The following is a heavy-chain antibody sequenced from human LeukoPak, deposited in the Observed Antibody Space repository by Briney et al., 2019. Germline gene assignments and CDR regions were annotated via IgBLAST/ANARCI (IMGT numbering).Heavy chain of an antibody. Sequence: ASVKVSCKASGYTFSNYYMKWVRQAPGQGLEWMGIINPVGGSTSYAQKFQGRVTMTRDTSTSTVYMELSSLRYEDTAVYYCAENYYDSSGYYSPVGYWGQGTLVTVSS. CDR3: AENYYDSSGYYSPVGY. D-gene: IGHD3-22*01. CDR2: INPVGGST. J-gene: IGHJ4*02. CDR1: GYTFSNYY. V-gene: IGHV1-46*01.